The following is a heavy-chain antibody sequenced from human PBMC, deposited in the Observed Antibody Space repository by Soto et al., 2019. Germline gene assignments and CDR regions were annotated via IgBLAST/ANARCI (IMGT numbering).Heavy chain of an antibody. Sequence: QVQLVESGGGLVKPGGSLRLSCATSGFTFSDYYMSWIRQPPGKGLEWISYITSSGATIYYADSVKGRFTISRDNAKNSLYLQMNGLRAEDTAVYYCARDPLHHGSTFDYWGQGTLVTVSS. CDR1: GFTFSDYY. D-gene: IGHD3-10*01. J-gene: IGHJ4*02. V-gene: IGHV3-11*01. CDR3: ARDPLHHGSTFDY. CDR2: ITSSGATI.